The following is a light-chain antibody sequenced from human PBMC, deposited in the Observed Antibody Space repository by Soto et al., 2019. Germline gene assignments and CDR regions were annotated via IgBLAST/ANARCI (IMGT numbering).Light chain of an antibody. Sequence: EIVLTQSPGPLYLSPGERATLSCRASQSVSSSYLAWYQQKPGQAPRLLIYGASSRATGIPDRFSGSGSGKDFIFTSSRLEPEDFAVYYCQQYGSSPPWTFGQGTKLEIK. V-gene: IGKV3-20*01. J-gene: IGKJ2*02. CDR2: GAS. CDR1: QSVSSSY. CDR3: QQYGSSPPWT.